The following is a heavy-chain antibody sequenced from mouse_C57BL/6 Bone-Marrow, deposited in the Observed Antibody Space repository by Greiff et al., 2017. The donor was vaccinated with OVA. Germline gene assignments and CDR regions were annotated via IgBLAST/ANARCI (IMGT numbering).Heavy chain of an antibody. V-gene: IGHV5-6*01. CDR2: ISSGGSYT. Sequence: EVQLQQSGGDLVKPGGSLKLSCPASGFTFSSYGMSWVRQTPDKRLEWVATISSGGSYTYYPDSVKGRFTISRDNAKNTLYLQMSSLKSEDTAMYYCARDWVFITTVVRYFDVWGTGTTVTVSS. J-gene: IGHJ1*03. CDR3: ARDWVFITTVVRYFDV. CDR1: GFTFSSYG. D-gene: IGHD1-1*01.